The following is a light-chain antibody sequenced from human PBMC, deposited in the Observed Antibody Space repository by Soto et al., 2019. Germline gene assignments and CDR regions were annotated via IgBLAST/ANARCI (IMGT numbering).Light chain of an antibody. V-gene: IGKV3-15*01. J-gene: IGKJ1*01. CDR2: GAS. Sequence: EIVLTHSPATLSLSPGERATLSCRASQSVSSNLAWYQQKPGQAPRLLIYGASTSATCIPARFSGSGSGTEFTLTISSLPAEDFAVYYCQQYNDWWKFGQGTKVDIK. CDR3: QQYNDWWK. CDR1: QSVSSN.